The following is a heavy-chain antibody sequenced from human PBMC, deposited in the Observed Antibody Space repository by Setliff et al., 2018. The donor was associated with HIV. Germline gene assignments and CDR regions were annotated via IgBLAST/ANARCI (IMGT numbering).Heavy chain of an antibody. CDR1: DFSLGSFTRHT. D-gene: IGHD3-16*01. V-gene: IGHV3-21*01. J-gene: IGHJ4*02. Sequence: GGSLRLSCAASDFSLGSFTRHTMNWVRLVPGKGLEWVSSIGSDGDYIYYADSVRGRFTISRDNAKNSLYLQMNSLKADDSAIYFCAREYDSLSRFDHWGQGTLVTVSS. CDR2: IGSDGDYI. CDR3: AREYDSLSRFDH.